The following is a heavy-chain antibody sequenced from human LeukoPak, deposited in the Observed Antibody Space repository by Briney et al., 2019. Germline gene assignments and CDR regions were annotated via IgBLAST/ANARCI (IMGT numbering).Heavy chain of an antibody. J-gene: IGHJ4*02. CDR3: AREVVAAAGTVDY. V-gene: IGHV4-34*01. D-gene: IGHD6-13*01. CDR1: GDSISSYY. CDR2: INHSGST. Sequence: SETLSLTCTVSGDSISSYYWSWIRQPPGKGLEWIGEINHSGSTNYNPSLKSRVTISVDTSKNQFPLKLSSVTAADTAVYYCAREVVAAAGTVDYWGQGTLVTVSS.